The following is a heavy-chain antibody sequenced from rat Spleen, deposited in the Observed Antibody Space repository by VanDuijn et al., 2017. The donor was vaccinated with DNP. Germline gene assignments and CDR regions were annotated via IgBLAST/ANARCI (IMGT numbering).Heavy chain of an antibody. V-gene: IGHV2-4*01. CDR2: IWSGGSR. J-gene: IGHJ4*01. D-gene: IGHD4-3*01. Sequence: QVQLKESGPGLVQPSQTLSLTCTVSGFSLINYGIVWVRQPPGKGLEWIGAIWSGGSRDYNSALKSRLTISRDTSKSQVFLKMNSLQIEDTATYYCARDLIIRDTTSAMDAWGQGTSVTVSS. CDR1: GFSLINYG. CDR3: ARDLIIRDTTSAMDA.